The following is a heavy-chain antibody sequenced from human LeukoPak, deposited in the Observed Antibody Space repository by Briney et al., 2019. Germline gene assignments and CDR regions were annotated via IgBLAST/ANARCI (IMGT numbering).Heavy chain of an antibody. D-gene: IGHD5-18*01. J-gene: IGHJ4*02. CDR1: GFTFSSYW. Sequence: GGSLRLSCAASGFTFSSYWMNWARQAPGKGLEWVSGISWNSGDIGYADSVKGRFTISRDNAKNSLYLQMKSLRTEDTALYYCVRVRGYSYGYFDYWGQGTLVTVSS. CDR2: ISWNSGDI. CDR3: VRVRGYSYGYFDY. V-gene: IGHV3-9*01.